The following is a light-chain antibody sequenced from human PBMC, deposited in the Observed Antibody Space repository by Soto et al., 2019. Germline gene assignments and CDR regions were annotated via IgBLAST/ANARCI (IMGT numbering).Light chain of an antibody. CDR2: AAS. V-gene: IGKV3-20*01. Sequence: EIVLTQSPGTLSLSPGERATLSCRASQWVSSSYVAWYQQKAGQAPRLLIYAASSRATGIPDRFSGSGSGTDFTLTISRLEPEDCAVYYCQQYGSSPITFGQGTRLESK. J-gene: IGKJ5*01. CDR3: QQYGSSPIT. CDR1: QWVSSSY.